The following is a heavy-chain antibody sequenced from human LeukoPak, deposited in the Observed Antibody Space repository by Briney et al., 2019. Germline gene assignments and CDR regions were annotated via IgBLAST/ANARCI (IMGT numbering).Heavy chain of an antibody. CDR1: GFTFSSYE. D-gene: IGHD3-22*01. Sequence: GGSLRLSCAASGFTFSSYEMNWVRQAPGKGLEWVSSISSSSSYIYYADSVKGRFTISRDNAKNSLYLQMNSLRAEDTAVYYCARVARDYYDSSGYYYFDYWGQGTLVTVSS. CDR2: ISSSSSYI. V-gene: IGHV3-21*01. CDR3: ARVARDYYDSSGYYYFDY. J-gene: IGHJ4*02.